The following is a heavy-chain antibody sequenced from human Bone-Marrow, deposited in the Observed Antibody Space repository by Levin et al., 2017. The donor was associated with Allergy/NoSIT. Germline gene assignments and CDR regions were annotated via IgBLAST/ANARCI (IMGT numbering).Heavy chain of an antibody. CDR2: IFHTGDT. J-gene: IGHJ6*02. V-gene: IGHV4-30-4*01. CDR3: ATMRMTPPIYSAGMDV. D-gene: IGHD3-22*01. CDR1: GGSISSADFY. Sequence: SCTVSGGSISSADFYWTWVRQPPGKGLELIGYIFHTGDTYYVPSLKSRVAMSIDTSRNRFSLRLDSVTAADTAVYYCATMRMTPPIYSAGMDVWGQGTTVIVSS.